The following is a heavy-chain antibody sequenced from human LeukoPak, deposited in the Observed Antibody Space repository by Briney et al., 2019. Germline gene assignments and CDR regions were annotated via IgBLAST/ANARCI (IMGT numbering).Heavy chain of an antibody. D-gene: IGHD2-2*01. J-gene: IGHJ4*02. CDR3: ARGPYCSSTSCYPRYYFDY. Sequence: SETLSLTCTVSGGSISSYYWSWIRQPPGKGLEWIGYIYYSGSTNYNPSLKSRVTISVDTSKNHFSLRLSSVTAADTAVYYCARGPYCSSTSCYPRYYFDYWGQGTLVTVSS. CDR1: GGSISSYY. V-gene: IGHV4-59*08. CDR2: IYYSGST.